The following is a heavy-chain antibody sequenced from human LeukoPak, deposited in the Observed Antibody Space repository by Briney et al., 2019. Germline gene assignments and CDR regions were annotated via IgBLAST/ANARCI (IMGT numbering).Heavy chain of an antibody. CDR1: GYTFTSYD. D-gene: IGHD3-3*01. J-gene: IGHJ4*02. V-gene: IGHV1-8*01. CDR3: ARGWRGGRIFGVGMFY. CDR2: MNPNSGNT. Sequence: GASVKVSCKASGYTFTSYDINWVRQATGQGLEWMGWMNPNSGNTGYAQKFQGRVTMTRNTSISTAYMELSSLRSEDTAVYYCARGWRGGRIFGVGMFYWGQGTLVTVSS.